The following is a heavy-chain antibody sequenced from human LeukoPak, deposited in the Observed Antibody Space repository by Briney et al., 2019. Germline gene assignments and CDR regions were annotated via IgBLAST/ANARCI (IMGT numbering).Heavy chain of an antibody. V-gene: IGHV3-74*01. J-gene: IGHJ4*02. CDR1: GLTFSSHW. CDR2: INSDGSST. Sequence: GGSLRLSCAASGLTFSSHWMHWVRQAPGKGLVWVSRINSDGSSTSYADSVKGRFTISRDNAKNTLYLQMNSLRAEDTAVYYCTRGGNGYYFDYWGQGTLVTVSS. CDR3: TRGGNGYYFDY. D-gene: IGHD4-23*01.